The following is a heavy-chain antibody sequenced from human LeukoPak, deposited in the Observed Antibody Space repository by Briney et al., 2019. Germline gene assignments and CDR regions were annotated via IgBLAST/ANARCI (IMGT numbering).Heavy chain of an antibody. V-gene: IGHV3-21*01. D-gene: IGHD3-22*01. CDR2: ISSSSSYI. Sequence: KPGGSLRLSCAASGITFNSYTMNWVRQAPGKGLEWVSSISSSSSYIYYADSVKGRFTISRDNAKNSLYLQMNSLRAEDTAVYYCARSRDVYDSSGYYYRNNEPNFDYWGQGTLVTVSS. CDR1: GITFNSYT. J-gene: IGHJ4*02. CDR3: ARSRDVYDSSGYYYRNNEPNFDY.